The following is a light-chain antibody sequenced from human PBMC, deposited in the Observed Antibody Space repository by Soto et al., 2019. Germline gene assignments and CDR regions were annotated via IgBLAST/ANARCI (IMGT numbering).Light chain of an antibody. J-gene: IGKJ5*01. CDR1: QDISNY. CDR3: QQYDNLIT. CDR2: DAS. Sequence: DIQMTQSPSSLSASVGDRVTINGQASQDISNYLNWYQQKPGKAPKLLIYDASNLETGVPSRFSGSGSGTDFTFTISSLQPEDIATYYCQQYDNLITFGQGTRLEIK. V-gene: IGKV1-33*01.